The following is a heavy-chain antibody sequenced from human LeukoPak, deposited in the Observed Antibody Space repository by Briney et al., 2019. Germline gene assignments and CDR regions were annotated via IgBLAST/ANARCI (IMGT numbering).Heavy chain of an antibody. V-gene: IGHV3-23*01. CDR2: ISAGGHTT. CDR3: ARVPHAMVRGVIITEFYFDY. D-gene: IGHD3-10*01. Sequence: GGSLRLSCAATGFRFSFYAMSWVRQAPGKGLEWVSVISAGGHTTDYAASVKGRFTISSDNSQNILYLQMNSLRAEDTAVYYCARVPHAMVRGVIITEFYFDYWGQGTLVTVSS. J-gene: IGHJ4*02. CDR1: GFRFSFYA.